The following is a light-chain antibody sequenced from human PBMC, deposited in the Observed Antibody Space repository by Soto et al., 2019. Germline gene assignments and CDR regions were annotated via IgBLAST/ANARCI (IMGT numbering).Light chain of an antibody. CDR1: SSDVGGFNY. J-gene: IGLJ2*01. CDR2: DVT. V-gene: IGLV2-11*01. Sequence: QSALTQPRSVSGSPGQSVTISCTGTSSDVGGFNYVSWYQQHPGKAPQLMIYDVTKRPSGVPDRFSGSKSGYTASLTISGLQAEDEADYYCSSYTGSSTLVFGGGTKVTVL. CDR3: SSYTGSSTLV.